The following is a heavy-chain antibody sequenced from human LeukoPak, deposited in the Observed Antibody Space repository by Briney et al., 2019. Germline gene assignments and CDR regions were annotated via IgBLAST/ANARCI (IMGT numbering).Heavy chain of an antibody. D-gene: IGHD2-8*01. CDR3: ARADCTNGVCYKVAYYFDY. Sequence: SVKVSCKASGGTFSSYAISWVRQAPGQGLEWMGGIIPIFGTANYAQKFQGRVTITADESTSTAYMELSSLRSEDTAVYYCARADCTNGVCYKVAYYFDYWGQGTLVTVSS. CDR2: IIPIFGTA. CDR1: GGTFSSYA. V-gene: IGHV1-69*13. J-gene: IGHJ4*02.